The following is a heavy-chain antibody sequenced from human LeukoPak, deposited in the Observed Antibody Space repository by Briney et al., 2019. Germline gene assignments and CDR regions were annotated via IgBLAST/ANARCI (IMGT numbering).Heavy chain of an antibody. V-gene: IGHV3-30*02. CDR3: AKTELDSSGYYTYYYYYYMDV. D-gene: IGHD3-22*01. J-gene: IGHJ6*03. Sequence: GGSLRLSCAASGFTFSSYGMHWVRQAPGKGLEWVAFIHSHESDKYYADSVKGRFTISRDNSKNTLYLQMNSLRAEDTAVYYCAKTELDSSGYYTYYYYYYMDVWGKGTTVTISS. CDR1: GFTFSSYG. CDR2: IHSHESDK.